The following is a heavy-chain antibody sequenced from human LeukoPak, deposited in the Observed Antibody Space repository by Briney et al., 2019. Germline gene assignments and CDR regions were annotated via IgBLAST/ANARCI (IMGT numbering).Heavy chain of an antibody. J-gene: IGHJ4*02. Sequence: PGGSLRLSCAASGFTVSSNYMSWVRQAPGKGLEWVSVIYSGGNTYYADSVKGRFTISRDNSKNTLFLQMNSLRAEDTAVYYCARGVYGYLNYFDYWGQGTLVTVSS. CDR1: GFTVSSNY. CDR3: ARGVYGYLNYFDY. V-gene: IGHV3-53*01. D-gene: IGHD5-18*01. CDR2: IYSGGNT.